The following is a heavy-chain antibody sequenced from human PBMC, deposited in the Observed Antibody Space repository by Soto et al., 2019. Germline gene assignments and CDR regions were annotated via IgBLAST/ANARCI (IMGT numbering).Heavy chain of an antibody. Sequence: SVKVSCKASGGTFSSYTIGWVRQAPGQGLEWMGRIIPILGIANYAQKFQGRVTITADKSTSTAYMELSSLRSEDTAVYYCARLGYNWNDVNAFDIWGQGTMVTVSS. D-gene: IGHD1-20*01. CDR3: ARLGYNWNDVNAFDI. CDR1: GGTFSSYT. V-gene: IGHV1-69*02. J-gene: IGHJ3*02. CDR2: IIPILGIA.